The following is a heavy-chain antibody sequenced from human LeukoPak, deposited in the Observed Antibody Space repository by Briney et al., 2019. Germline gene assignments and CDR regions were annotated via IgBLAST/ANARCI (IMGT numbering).Heavy chain of an antibody. CDR2: ISSNGGST. D-gene: IGHD2-2*01. V-gene: IGHV3-64*01. CDR3: ARTSVGYCSSTSCYNYYYYMDV. Sequence: GGSLRLSCAASGFTFSNSWMHWVRQAPGKGLEYVSAISSNGGSTYYANSVKGRFTISRDNSKNTLYLQMGSLRAEDMAVYYCARTSVGYCSSTSCYNYYYYMDVWGKGTTVTVSS. CDR1: GFTFSNSW. J-gene: IGHJ6*03.